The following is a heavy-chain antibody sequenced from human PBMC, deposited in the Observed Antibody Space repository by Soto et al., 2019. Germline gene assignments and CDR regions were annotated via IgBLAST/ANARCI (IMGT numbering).Heavy chain of an antibody. CDR3: ARGNWNDDGYYYGMDV. V-gene: IGHV6-1*01. Sequence: PSQTLSLTCASSGDSVSRNSGAWNWIRQSPSGGLQWLGRTYYRSKWYSEYAPSVKSRITINPDTAKNQFALQLKSVTPDDSGVYYCARGNWNDDGYYYGMDVWGQGITVTVSS. J-gene: IGHJ6*02. CDR1: GDSVSRNSGA. D-gene: IGHD1-1*01. CDR2: TYYRSKWYS.